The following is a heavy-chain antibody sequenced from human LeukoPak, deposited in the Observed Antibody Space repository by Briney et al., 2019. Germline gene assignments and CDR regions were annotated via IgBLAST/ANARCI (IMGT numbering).Heavy chain of an antibody. J-gene: IGHJ4*02. V-gene: IGHV3-23*01. D-gene: IGHD1-1*01. Sequence: PGGSLRLSCSASGFTYTDYSMSWVRQVPGKGLEWVSGLGRTGEYKYYADSVKGRFTISRDNSKNTLYLQMNSLRAEDTAVYYCAKDTLDPTLDYWGQGTLVTVSS. CDR2: LGRTGEYK. CDR1: GFTYTDYS. CDR3: AKDTLDPTLDY.